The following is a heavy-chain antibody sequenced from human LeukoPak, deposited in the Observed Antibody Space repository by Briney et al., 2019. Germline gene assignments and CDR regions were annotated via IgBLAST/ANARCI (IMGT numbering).Heavy chain of an antibody. Sequence: GGSLRLSCAASGSTFSSYWMSWVRQAPGKGLEWVANIKQDGSEKYYVDSVKGRFTISRDNAKNSLYLQMNSLRAEDTAVYYCARVLIGYYFDYWGQGTLVTVSS. D-gene: IGHD2-21*01. CDR1: GSTFSSYW. CDR3: ARVLIGYYFDY. J-gene: IGHJ4*02. V-gene: IGHV3-7*01. CDR2: IKQDGSEK.